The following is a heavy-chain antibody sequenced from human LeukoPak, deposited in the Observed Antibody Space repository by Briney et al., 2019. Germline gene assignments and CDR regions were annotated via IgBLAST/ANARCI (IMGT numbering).Heavy chain of an antibody. Sequence: GRSLRLSCAASGFTFDDYAMHWVRQAPGKGLEWVSGISWNSGSIGYADSVKGRFTISRDNAKNSLYLQMNSLRAEDTALYYCAKESVPYDSSGYKDYWGQGTLVTVSS. CDR3: AKESVPYDSSGYKDY. D-gene: IGHD3-22*01. CDR2: ISWNSGSI. J-gene: IGHJ4*02. V-gene: IGHV3-9*01. CDR1: GFTFDDYA.